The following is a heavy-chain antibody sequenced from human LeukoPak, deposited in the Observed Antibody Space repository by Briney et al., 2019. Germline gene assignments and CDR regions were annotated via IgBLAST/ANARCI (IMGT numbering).Heavy chain of an antibody. Sequence: PSETLSLTCTVSGGSISSGSYYWSWIRQPAGKGLEWIGRIYTSGSTNYNPSLKSRVTISVDTSKNQFSLKLSSVTAADTAVYYCARAPRYCSSTSCYPGFDYWGQGTLVTVSS. CDR2: IYTSGST. CDR3: ARAPRYCSSTSCYPGFDY. D-gene: IGHD2-2*01. J-gene: IGHJ4*02. CDR1: GGSISSGSYY. V-gene: IGHV4-61*02.